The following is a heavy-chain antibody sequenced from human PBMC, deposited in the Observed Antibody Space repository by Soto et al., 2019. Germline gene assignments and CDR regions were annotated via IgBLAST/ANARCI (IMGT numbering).Heavy chain of an antibody. V-gene: IGHV3-30-3*01. CDR2: ISYDGSNK. CDR3: ARGDYSTVTTGMYYFDY. J-gene: IGHJ4*02. Sequence: QVQLVESGGGVVQPGRSLRLSCATSVFSFGSYAMHWVRQAPGKGLEWVAVISYDGSNKYYADSVKGRFTISRDNSKNTLYLQMNSLRAEDTAVYYCARGDYSTVTTGMYYFDYWGQGTLVTVSS. D-gene: IGHD4-4*01. CDR1: VFSFGSYA.